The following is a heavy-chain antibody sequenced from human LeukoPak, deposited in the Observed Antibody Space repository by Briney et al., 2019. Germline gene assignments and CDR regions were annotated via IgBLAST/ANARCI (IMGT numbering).Heavy chain of an antibody. V-gene: IGHV1-18*01. Sequence: GASVKVSCKASGYTFTSYGISWVRQAPGQGLEWMGWISAYNGNTNYAQKLQGRVTMTTDTSTSTAYMELRSLRSDDTAVYYCARAHTYYYDSSGYYTDYWGPGNPGHRLL. D-gene: IGHD3-22*01. CDR2: ISAYNGNT. J-gene: IGHJ4*02. CDR3: ARAHTYYYDSSGYYTDY. CDR1: GYTFTSYG.